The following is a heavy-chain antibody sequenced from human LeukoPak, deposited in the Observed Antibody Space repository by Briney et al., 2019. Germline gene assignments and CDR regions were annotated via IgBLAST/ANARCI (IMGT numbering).Heavy chain of an antibody. J-gene: IGHJ3*02. Sequence: SETLSLTCAVYGGSFSGYYWSWIRQPPGKGLEWIGEINHSGSTNYNPSLKSRVTISVDTSKNQFSLKLSSVTAADTAVYYCARFIPCGGDCYDDAFDIWGQGTMVTVSS. CDR1: GGSFSGYY. CDR3: ARFIPCGGDCYDDAFDI. CDR2: INHSGST. D-gene: IGHD2-21*01. V-gene: IGHV4-34*01.